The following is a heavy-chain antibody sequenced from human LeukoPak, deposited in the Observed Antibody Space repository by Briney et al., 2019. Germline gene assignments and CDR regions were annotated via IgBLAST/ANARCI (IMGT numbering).Heavy chain of an antibody. J-gene: IGHJ4*02. D-gene: IGHD3-10*01. CDR2: IYHSGST. Sequence: SETLSLTCAVSGGSISSSNWWSWVRQPPGKGLEWIGEIYHSGSTNYNPSLKSRVTISVDKSKNQFSLKLSSVTAADTAVYYCARMYYYGSGSYYPEPYWGQGTLVTVSS. CDR3: ARMYYYGSGSYYPEPY. V-gene: IGHV4-4*02. CDR1: GGSISSSNW.